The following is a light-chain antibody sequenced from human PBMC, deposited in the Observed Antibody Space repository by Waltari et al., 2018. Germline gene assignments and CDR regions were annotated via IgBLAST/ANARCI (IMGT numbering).Light chain of an antibody. Sequence: SGRDRQGMSHWLAWYQQKTGKAPKRLIYNASFFESGVPPRFSGSGSGTEFTLTISSLQPDDFATYYGQQYESSFTFGGGSKVEIK. CDR1: QGMSHW. CDR3: QQYESSFT. V-gene: IGKV1-5*03. CDR2: NAS. J-gene: IGKJ4*01.